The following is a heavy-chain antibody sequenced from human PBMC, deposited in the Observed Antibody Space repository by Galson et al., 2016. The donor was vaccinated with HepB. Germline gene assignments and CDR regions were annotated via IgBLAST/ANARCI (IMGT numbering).Heavy chain of an antibody. D-gene: IGHD3-10*01. CDR1: GYTFTTYY. CDR3: ARDQMYSYGSGSDFDY. CDR2: VNPNTGVT. Sequence: SVKVSCKASGYTFTTYYMHWVRQAPGQGLEWMGWVNPNTGVTNYAQKFQGRVTMPRDTSISSAFMELSRLTSDDTAVYHCARDQMYSYGSGSDFDYWGRGTLVIVSS. J-gene: IGHJ4*02. V-gene: IGHV1-2*02.